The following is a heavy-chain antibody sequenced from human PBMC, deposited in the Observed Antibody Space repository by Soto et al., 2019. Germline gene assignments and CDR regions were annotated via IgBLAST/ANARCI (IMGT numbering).Heavy chain of an antibody. Sequence: QVQLVQSGGEVKKAGASVKVSCKASGYTLTNYGISWVRQAPGQGLEWMGWINVYNGNTKYAQKVQGRVTMTTDTSTSTAYMELRSLRSDDTAVYYCARGVGSGSYYNWFDPWGQGTLVTVSS. V-gene: IGHV1-18*01. D-gene: IGHD3-10*01. CDR2: INVYNGNT. CDR1: GYTLTNYG. CDR3: ARGVGSGSYYNWFDP. J-gene: IGHJ5*02.